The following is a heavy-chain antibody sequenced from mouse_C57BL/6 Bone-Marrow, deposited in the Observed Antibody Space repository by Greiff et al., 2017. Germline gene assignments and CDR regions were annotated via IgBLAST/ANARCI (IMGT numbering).Heavy chain of an antibody. CDR2: ISDGGSYT. D-gene: IGHD1-1*02. J-gene: IGHJ2*01. CDR1: GFTFSSYA. CDR3: ARRRWFDD. Sequence: EVQGVESGGGLVKPGGSLKLSCAASGFTFSSYAMSWVRQTPEKRLEWVATISDGGSYTYYPDNVKGRFTISRDNAKNNLYLQMSHLKSEDTAMYYCARRRWFDDWGQGTTLPVAS. V-gene: IGHV5-4*01.